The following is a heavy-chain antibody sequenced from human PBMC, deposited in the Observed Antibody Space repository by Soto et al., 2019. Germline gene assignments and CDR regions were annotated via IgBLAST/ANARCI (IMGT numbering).Heavy chain of an antibody. CDR3: ARDAKGGHAARDAFDI. CDR2: ISYDGSNK. J-gene: IGHJ3*02. Sequence: GGSLRLSCAASGFTFSSYAMHWVRQAPGKGLEWVAVISYDGSNKYYADSVKGRFTISRDNSKNTLYLQMNSLRAEDTAVYYCARDAKGGHAARDAFDIWGQGTVVTVSS. V-gene: IGHV3-30-3*01. CDR1: GFTFSSYA.